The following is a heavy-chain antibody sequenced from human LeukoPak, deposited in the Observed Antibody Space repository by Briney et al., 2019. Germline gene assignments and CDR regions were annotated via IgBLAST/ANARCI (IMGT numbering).Heavy chain of an antibody. D-gene: IGHD6-6*01. V-gene: IGHV3-23*01. CDR1: GFTFSSYA. Sequence: PGGSLRLSCAASGFTFSSYAMSWVRQAPGKGLEWVSAISGSGGSTYYADSVKGRFTISRDNSKNTLYLQMNSLRAEDTAVYYCATSPYSSSSGWFDPWGQGTLVTVSS. CDR2: ISGSGGST. CDR3: ATSPYSSSSGWFDP. J-gene: IGHJ5*02.